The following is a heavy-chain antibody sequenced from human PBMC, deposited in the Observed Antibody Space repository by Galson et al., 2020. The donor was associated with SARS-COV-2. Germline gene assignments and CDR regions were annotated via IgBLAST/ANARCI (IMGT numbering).Heavy chain of an antibody. V-gene: IGHV1-18*04. Sequence: ASVKVSCKASGYTFTSYGISWVRQAPGQGLEWMGWISAYNGNTNYAQKLQGRVTMTTDTSTSTAYMELRSLRSDDTAMYYCARDLAYVGIVATMDQFDYWGQGTLVTVSS. CDR3: ARDLAYVGIVATMDQFDY. CDR2: ISAYNGNT. J-gene: IGHJ4*02. CDR1: GYTFTSYG. D-gene: IGHD5-12*01.